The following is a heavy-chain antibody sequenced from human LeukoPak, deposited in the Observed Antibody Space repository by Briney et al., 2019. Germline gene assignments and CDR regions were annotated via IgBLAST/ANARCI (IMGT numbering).Heavy chain of an antibody. J-gene: IGHJ3*01. V-gene: IGHV2-5*02. D-gene: IGHD3-16*01. Sequence: ESGPTLVNPTQTLTLTCTFSGFSLTTSRVGVGWIRQPPGKALEWLAVIYWDEDKRYSPSLRMRLTITKATSRNQVVLTMTNMDPVDTDTYHCAPLMITFGGVRENDAFDFWGQGTMVTVSS. CDR2: IYWDEDK. CDR1: GFSLTTSRVG. CDR3: APLMITFGGVRENDAFDF.